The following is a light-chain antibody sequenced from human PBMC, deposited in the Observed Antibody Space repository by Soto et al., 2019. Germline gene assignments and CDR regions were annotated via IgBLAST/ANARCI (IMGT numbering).Light chain of an antibody. J-gene: IGLJ2*01. Sequence: QSVLTQPPSASGTPGQRVTISCSGSSSNIGSNPVNWYQQLPGTAPKLLIYTTNQRPSGVPDRFSGSKSGTSASLAISGPESEDEGDYYCAAWDGSLYGRVVGGGTKLTVL. CDR1: SSNIGSNP. CDR3: AAWDGSLYGRV. CDR2: TTN. V-gene: IGLV1-44*01.